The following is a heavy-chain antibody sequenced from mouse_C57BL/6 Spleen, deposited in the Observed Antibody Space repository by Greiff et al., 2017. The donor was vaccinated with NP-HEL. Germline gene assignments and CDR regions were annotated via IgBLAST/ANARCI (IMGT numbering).Heavy chain of an antibody. V-gene: IGHV10-1*01. CDR2: IRSKSNNYAT. D-gene: IGHD1-1*01. CDR3: VRHDYYGSSFDY. J-gene: IGHJ2*01. CDR1: GFSFNTYA. Sequence: DVKLQESGGGLVQPKGSLKLSCAASGFSFNTYAMNWVRQAPGKGLEWVARIRSKSNNYATYYADSVKDRFTISRDDSESMLYLQMNNLKTEDTAMYYCVRHDYYGSSFDYWGQGTTLTVSS.